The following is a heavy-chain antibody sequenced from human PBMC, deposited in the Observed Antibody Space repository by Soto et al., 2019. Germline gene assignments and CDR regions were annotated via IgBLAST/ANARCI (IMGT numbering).Heavy chain of an antibody. D-gene: IGHD2-8*01. CDR1: GFSLSSSGVG. J-gene: IGHJ6*04. CDR2: IYWDDDK. CDR3: VRRRLYDPLDV. Sequence: QITLKESGPTLVKPTQTLTLTCTSSGFSLSSSGVGVGWIRQSPGKALQWLGIIYWDDDKRYSPSLKSRVTITKDTSKNQVVLTMTNMDPVDTGTYYCVRRRLYDPLDVWGKGTTVTVSS. V-gene: IGHV2-5*02.